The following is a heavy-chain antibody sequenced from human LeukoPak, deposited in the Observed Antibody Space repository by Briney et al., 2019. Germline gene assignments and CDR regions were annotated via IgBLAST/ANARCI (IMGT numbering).Heavy chain of an antibody. CDR1: RFTFSSYA. Sequence: GGSLRLSCAASRFTFSSYAMNWVRQAPGRGLEWVSVISGSGGKTHYADSVKGRFTISGDNSKNTLYLQMNSLRAEDTAVYYCARGVSGTYYLQTFDYWGQGTLVTVSS. D-gene: IGHD1-26*01. V-gene: IGHV3-23*01. CDR3: ARGVSGTYYLQTFDY. CDR2: ISGSGGKT. J-gene: IGHJ4*02.